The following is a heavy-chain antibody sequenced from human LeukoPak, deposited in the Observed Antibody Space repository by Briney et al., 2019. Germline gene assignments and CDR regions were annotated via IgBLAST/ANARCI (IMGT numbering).Heavy chain of an antibody. V-gene: IGHV4-30-4*01. CDR3: ARGIVVVPAAILNWFDP. CDR2: IYYSGST. D-gene: IGHD2-2*02. Sequence: SQTLSLTCTVSGGSISSGDYYWNWIRQPPGKGLEWIGYIYYSGSTYYNPSLKSRVTISVDTSKNQFSLKLSSVTAADTAVYYCARGIVVVPAAILNWFDPWGQGTLVTVSS. J-gene: IGHJ5*02. CDR1: GGSISSGDYY.